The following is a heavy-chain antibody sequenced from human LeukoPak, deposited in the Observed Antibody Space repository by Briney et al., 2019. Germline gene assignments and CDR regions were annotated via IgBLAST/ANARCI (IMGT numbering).Heavy chain of an antibody. J-gene: IGHJ3*02. CDR3: ARGPNYYDSNGYDDAFDI. CDR1: GYTFTSCY. D-gene: IGHD3-22*01. CDR2: INPSSGST. V-gene: IGHV1-46*01. Sequence: ASVKVSCTASGYTFTSCYIHWVRQAPGQGLEWLGIINPSSGSTSYAQKFQGRVTMTRDTSTSTVYLELSSLASEDTAVFYCARGPNYYDSNGYDDAFDIWRQGTMVTVSS.